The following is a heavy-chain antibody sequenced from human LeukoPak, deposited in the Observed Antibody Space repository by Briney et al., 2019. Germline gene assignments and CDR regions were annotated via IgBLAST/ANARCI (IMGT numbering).Heavy chain of an antibody. D-gene: IGHD2-21*02. CDR1: GGSISSYY. CDR3: ARVTRWAGLDF. Sequence: SETLSLTCTVSGGSISSYYWSWIRQPPGKGLEWLAYVDYSGSTAYNPSLKSRLTISVDTSENQFSLHLTSVTAADTAVYFCARVTRWAGLDFWGQGTLVTVSS. CDR2: VDYSGST. V-gene: IGHV4-59*12. J-gene: IGHJ4*02.